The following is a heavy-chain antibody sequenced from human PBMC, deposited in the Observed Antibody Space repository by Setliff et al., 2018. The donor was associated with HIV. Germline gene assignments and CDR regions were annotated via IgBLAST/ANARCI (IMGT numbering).Heavy chain of an antibody. CDR1: GYSFTNYY. CDR2: INPSGGGT. D-gene: IGHD3-22*01. J-gene: IGHJ4*02. CDR3: VRGMTSYDSSGYSIPYYLDY. Sequence: ASVKVSCKASGYSFTNYYMNWVRQAPGQGLEWMGIINPSGGGTTYAQKFQGRVTMTRNTSTDTLYMDLSSLTSEDTAVYYCVRGMTSYDSSGYSIPYYLDYWGQGTLVTVSS. V-gene: IGHV1-46*01.